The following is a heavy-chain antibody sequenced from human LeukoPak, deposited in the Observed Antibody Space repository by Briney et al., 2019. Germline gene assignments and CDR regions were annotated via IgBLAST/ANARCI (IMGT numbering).Heavy chain of an antibody. D-gene: IGHD2-15*01. J-gene: IGHJ4*02. CDR3: GREADILFDY. Sequence: GGSLRLSCAASGFTFRSYSMNWVRQVPGKGLEWVSSISSSSSYIFYADSVKGRFTMSRDNAKNSLYLQMNSLRAEDRAVYYCGREADILFDYGGQGTLVTV. CDR2: ISSSSSYI. CDR1: GFTFRSYS. V-gene: IGHV3-21*01.